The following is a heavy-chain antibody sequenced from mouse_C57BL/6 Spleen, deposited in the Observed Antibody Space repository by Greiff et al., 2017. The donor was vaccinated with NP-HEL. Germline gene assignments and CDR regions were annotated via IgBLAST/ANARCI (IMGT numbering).Heavy chain of an antibody. V-gene: IGHV1-82*01. J-gene: IGHJ4*01. Sequence: VVESGPELVKPGASVKISCKASGYAFSSSWMNWVKQRPGKGLEWIGRIYPGDGDTNYNGKFKGKATLTADKSSSTAYMQLSSLTSEDSAVYFCASPNYYGSSYDYAMDYWGQGTSVTVSS. D-gene: IGHD1-1*01. CDR1: GYAFSSSW. CDR2: IYPGDGDT. CDR3: ASPNYYGSSYDYAMDY.